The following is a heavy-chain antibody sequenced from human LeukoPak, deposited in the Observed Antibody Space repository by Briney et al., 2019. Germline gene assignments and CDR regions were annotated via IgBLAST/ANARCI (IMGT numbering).Heavy chain of an antibody. CDR3: ARAPDGDGDYYFDY. J-gene: IGHJ4*02. CDR2: VGTNHDT. CDR1: GFSVSTFD. V-gene: IGHV3-13*01. Sequence: PGGSLRLSCVASGFSVSTFDMYWVRQAAGGGLEWVAAVGTNHDTLYLGSVKGRFTISRDNSKNTLYLQMNSLRAEDTAVYYCARAPDGDGDYYFDYWGQGTLVTVSS. D-gene: IGHD2-21*01.